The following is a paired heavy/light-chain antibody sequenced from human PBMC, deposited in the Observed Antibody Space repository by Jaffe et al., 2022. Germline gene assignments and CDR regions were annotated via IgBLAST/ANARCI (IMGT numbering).Light chain of an antibody. CDR3: QQFTTYPA. J-gene: IGKJ4*01. CDR2: DTS. CDR1: QGITSA. Sequence: AIQLTQSPSSLSASIGDRVTITCRASQGITSALAWYQQKPGKAPKLLIYDTSSLESGVPSRFSGSGSGTDFTLTISSLQPEDFATYYCQQFTTYPAFGGGTKVEMK. V-gene: IGKV1-13*02.
Heavy chain of an antibody. D-gene: IGHD3-16*01. CDR1: GLSISSNY. Sequence: EVQLVESGGGLVQPGGSLRLSCAASGLSISSNYMRWVRQAPGKGLEWVSVIYRDGATYYADSVRGRFTISRDNSKNTVNLEMNSLRGDDTAVYYCARDRGGGGKIFDIWGQGTMVTVSS. CDR2: IYRDGAT. V-gene: IGHV3-66*01. J-gene: IGHJ3*02. CDR3: ARDRGGGGKIFDI.